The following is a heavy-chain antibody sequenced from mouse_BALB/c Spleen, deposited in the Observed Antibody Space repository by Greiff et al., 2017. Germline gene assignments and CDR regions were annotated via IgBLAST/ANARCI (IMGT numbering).Heavy chain of an antibody. CDR2: INPSNGRT. D-gene: IGHD2-4*01. V-gene: IGHV1S81*02. CDR3: ASIYYDYDVRFAY. J-gene: IGHJ3*01. CDR1: GYTFTSYW. Sequence: QVQLQQPGAELVKPGASVKLSCKASGYTFTSYWMHWVKQRPGQGLEWIGEINPSNGRTNYNEKFKSKATLTVDKSSSTAYMQLSSLTSEDSAVYYCASIYYDYDVRFAYWGQGTLVTVSA.